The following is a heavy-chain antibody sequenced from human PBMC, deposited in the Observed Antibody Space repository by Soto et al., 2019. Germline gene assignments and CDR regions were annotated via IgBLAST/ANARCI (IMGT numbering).Heavy chain of an antibody. CDR2: ISSSSSYI. D-gene: IGHD3-16*01. Sequence: EVHLVESGGGLVKPGGSLRLSCAASGFTFSSYSMNWVRQAPGKRLEWVSSISSSSSYIYYAASVKGLFTNSRDNPKNSLYLQMNSLRAENTAVYYCARDFTYYYYYGIDVWCQGTTVTVSS. J-gene: IGHJ6*02. CDR1: GFTFSSYS. CDR3: ARDFTYYYYYGIDV. V-gene: IGHV3-21*01.